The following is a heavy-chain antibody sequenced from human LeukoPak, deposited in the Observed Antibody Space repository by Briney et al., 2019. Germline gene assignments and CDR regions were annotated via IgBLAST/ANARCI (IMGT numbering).Heavy chain of an antibody. CDR2: ISYDGSNK. V-gene: IGHV3-30-3*01. CDR1: GFTFSSYA. Sequence: PGRSPRLSCAASGFTFSSYAMHWVRQAPGKGLEWVAVISYDGSNKYYADSVKGRFTISRDNSKNTLYLQMNSLRAEDTAVYYCARDSMAEDIVEGFAFDIWGQGTMVTVSS. J-gene: IGHJ3*02. CDR3: ARDSMAEDIVEGFAFDI. D-gene: IGHD2-15*01.